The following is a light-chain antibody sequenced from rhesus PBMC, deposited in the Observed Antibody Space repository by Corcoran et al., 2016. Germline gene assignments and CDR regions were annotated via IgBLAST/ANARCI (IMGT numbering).Light chain of an antibody. CDR1: QGITTH. Sequence: DIQMTQSPSPLSASVGDRVTITCRASQGITTHLHWYQQKPRKPPKALIYAASSLESGVPSRVSGSGYWTDFTLTITSLPPDDFETYYFLQDPNPPLPFGPGTKLDIK. CDR3: LQDPNPPLP. J-gene: IGKJ3*01. V-gene: IGKV1-43*03. CDR2: AAS.